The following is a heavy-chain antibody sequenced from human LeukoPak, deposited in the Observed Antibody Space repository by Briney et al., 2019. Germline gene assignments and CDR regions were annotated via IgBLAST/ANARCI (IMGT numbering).Heavy chain of an antibody. CDR3: ARHGGTRVTLVEVYYFDY. V-gene: IGHV4-4*02. CDR1: GGSISSSNW. Sequence: SETLSLTCAVSGGSISSSNWWSWVRQPPGKGLEWIGEIYHSGSTNYSPSLKSRVTMSVDTFKNQFSLKLSSVTAADTAVYYCARHGGTRVTLVEVYYFDYWGQGTLVTVSS. J-gene: IGHJ4*02. D-gene: IGHD4-11*01. CDR2: IYHSGST.